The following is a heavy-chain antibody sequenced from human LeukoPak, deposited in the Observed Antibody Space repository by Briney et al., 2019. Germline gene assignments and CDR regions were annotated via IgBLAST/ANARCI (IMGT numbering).Heavy chain of an antibody. V-gene: IGHV3-23*01. J-gene: IGHJ4*02. Sequence: GGSLRLSCAASGFTMSSMSWVGQAPGKGLEWVSGISAGGGNTFYADSVKGRFTISRDDSKNTLYLQINGLRGEDTAVYYCETDLRGFVYWGQGSLVTVSS. D-gene: IGHD3-16*01. CDR1: GFTMSS. CDR3: ETDLRGFVY. CDR2: ISAGGGNT.